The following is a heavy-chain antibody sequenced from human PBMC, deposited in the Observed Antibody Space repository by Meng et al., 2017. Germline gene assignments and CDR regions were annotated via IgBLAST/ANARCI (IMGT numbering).Heavy chain of an antibody. Sequence: TLSLTCTVSGGSISSGGYCWSWIRQHPGKGLEWIGYIYYSGSTYYNPSLKSRVTISVDTSKNQFSLKLSSVTAADTAVYYCARSPVGANAFDIWGQGTMVTVSS. CDR3: ARSPVGANAFDI. D-gene: IGHD1-26*01. J-gene: IGHJ3*02. CDR2: IYYSGST. CDR1: GGSISSGGYC. V-gene: IGHV4-31*03.